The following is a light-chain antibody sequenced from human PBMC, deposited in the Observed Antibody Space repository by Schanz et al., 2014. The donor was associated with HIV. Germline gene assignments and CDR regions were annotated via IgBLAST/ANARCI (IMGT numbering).Light chain of an antibody. CDR1: QGISSY. CDR3: QQYAVSSWT. Sequence: DIQLTQSPSFLSASVGDRVTITCRASQGISSYLAWYQQKPGKAPKLLIYAASTLQSGVPSRFSGSGSGTEFTLTISSLQPDDFATYYCQQYAVSSWTFGLGTRV. CDR2: AAS. J-gene: IGKJ1*01. V-gene: IGKV1-9*01.